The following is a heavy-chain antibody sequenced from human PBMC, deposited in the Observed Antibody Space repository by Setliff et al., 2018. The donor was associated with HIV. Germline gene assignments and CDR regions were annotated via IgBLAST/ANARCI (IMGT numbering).Heavy chain of an antibody. CDR1: GGSFSGYY. D-gene: IGHD6-13*01. CDR3: ARHWYSSSWYHVFDI. V-gene: IGHV4-34*01. CDR2: INHSGST. J-gene: IGHJ3*02. Sequence: PSETLSLTCAVYGGSFSGYYWSWIRQPPGRGLEWIGEINHSGSTNYNPSLKSRVTISVDTSKNQFSLKLSSVTAADTAVYYCARHWYSSSWYHVFDIWGQGTMVTVSS.